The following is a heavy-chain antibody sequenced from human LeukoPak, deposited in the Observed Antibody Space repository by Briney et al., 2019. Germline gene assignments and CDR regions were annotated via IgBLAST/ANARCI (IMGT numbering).Heavy chain of an antibody. V-gene: IGHV3-30*03. CDR2: ISYDGSNK. CDR3: ARDPAKFWSGHDY. D-gene: IGHD3-3*01. Sequence: GRSLRLSCAASGFTFSSYGMHWVRQAPGKGLEWVAVISYDGSNKYYADSVKGRFTISRDNSKNTLYVQMNSLRAEDTAVYYCARDPAKFWSGHDYWGQGTLVTVSS. CDR1: GFTFSSYG. J-gene: IGHJ4*02.